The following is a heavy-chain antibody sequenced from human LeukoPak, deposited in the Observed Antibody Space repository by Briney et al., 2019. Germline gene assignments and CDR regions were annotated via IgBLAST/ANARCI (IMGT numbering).Heavy chain of an antibody. CDR2: ISGSGGHT. Sequence: PGGSLRLSCAASGFTFSDYAMTWFRQAPGKGLEWVSAISGSGGHTYYADSVKGRFTISRDNSKNTLYLQMNSLRAEETAVYYCARAGGLLWFGEVLESSDAFHIWGQGTMVTVSS. J-gene: IGHJ3*02. V-gene: IGHV3-23*01. CDR1: GFTFSDYA. CDR3: ARAGGLLWFGEVLESSDAFHI. D-gene: IGHD3-10*01.